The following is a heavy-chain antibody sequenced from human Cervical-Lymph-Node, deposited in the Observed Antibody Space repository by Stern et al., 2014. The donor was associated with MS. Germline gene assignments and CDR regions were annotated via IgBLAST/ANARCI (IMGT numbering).Heavy chain of an antibody. J-gene: IGHJ4*02. V-gene: IGHV3-21*01. CDR2: ISSSSRSI. CDR3: ARDWKDFYFDSFAF. D-gene: IGHD3-22*01. CDR1: GFTFSNYS. Sequence: EVQLVESGGGLVKPGGSLRLSCAASGFTFSNYSMNWVRQAPGKGLEWVSSISSSSRSIFYADSLKGRVTISRDNAKSSLFLQMNNLRVEDTAVYYCARDWKDFYFDSFAFWGQGTLVYVSS.